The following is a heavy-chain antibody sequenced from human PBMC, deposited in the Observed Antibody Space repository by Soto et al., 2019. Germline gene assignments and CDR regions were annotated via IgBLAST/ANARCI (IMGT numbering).Heavy chain of an antibody. Sequence: LSLSCAPSGFTFSSYSMNWVSQAPGKGLEWVSSISSSSSYIYYADSVKGRFTISRDNAKNSLYLQMNSLRAADTAVYYCARGGSYSTTTCDYWGQGTLVTVSS. CDR3: ARGGSYSTTTCDY. CDR2: ISSSSSYI. V-gene: IGHV3-21*01. J-gene: IGHJ4*02. D-gene: IGHD1-26*01. CDR1: GFTFSSYS.